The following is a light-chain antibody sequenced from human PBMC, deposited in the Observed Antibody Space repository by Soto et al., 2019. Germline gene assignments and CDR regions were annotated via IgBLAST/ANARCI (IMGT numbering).Light chain of an antibody. V-gene: IGKV1-5*01. CDR2: DAS. J-gene: IGKJ4*01. CDR1: QSISSW. Sequence: DIQMTQSPSTLSASVGDRVTITCRASQSISSWLAWYQQKPGKAPKLLIYDASSLESGVPSRFSGSGSGTEFTLTISSLQPDDFASYYCQQSYSTLLTFGGGTKVDI. CDR3: QQSYSTLLT.